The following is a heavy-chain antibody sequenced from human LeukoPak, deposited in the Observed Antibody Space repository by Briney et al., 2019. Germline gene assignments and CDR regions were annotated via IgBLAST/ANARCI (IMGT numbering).Heavy chain of an antibody. Sequence: PSETLSLTCTVSGGSISGYYWSWIRHPAGKGLEWIGRIYTSGSTNYNPSLKSRVTISLDRSKNQFSLRLSSVTAADTAVYYCARGVYCSGDTCYYYYYYMDVWGKGTTVTVSS. V-gene: IGHV4-4*07. J-gene: IGHJ6*03. CDR1: GGSISGYY. CDR3: ARGVYCSGDTCYYYYYYMDV. D-gene: IGHD2-15*01. CDR2: IYTSGST.